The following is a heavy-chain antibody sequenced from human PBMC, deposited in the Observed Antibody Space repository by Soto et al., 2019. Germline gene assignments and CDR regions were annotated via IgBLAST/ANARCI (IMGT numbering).Heavy chain of an antibody. CDR1: GYTFTSFG. V-gene: IGHV1-18*01. CDR2: ISAYNGNT. CDR3: ARDRVYSSSSDYRDYFDY. J-gene: IGHJ4*02. D-gene: IGHD6-6*01. Sequence: QVQLVQSGSEVKEPGASVKVSCKASGYTFTSFGISWVRQAPGQGLEWMGWISAYNGNTNYAQNLQGRVTMTTDTATSTAYMELKSLRSDDRAVYYCARDRVYSSSSDYRDYFDYWGQGTLLTVSS.